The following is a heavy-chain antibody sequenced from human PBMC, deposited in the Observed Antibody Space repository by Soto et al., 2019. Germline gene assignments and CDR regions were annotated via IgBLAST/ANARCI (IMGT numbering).Heavy chain of an antibody. J-gene: IGHJ5*02. D-gene: IGHD3-22*01. CDR1: GFTFSDHY. CDR3: ASPTYYDSSA. CDR2: SRNKANSYTT. Sequence: GGSLRLSCAASGFTFSDHYMDWVRQAPGKGLEWVGRSRNKANSYTTEYAASVKGRLTVSRDDSKNSLYLQMNSLKTEDTAIYYCASPTYYDSSAWGQGTLVTVSS. V-gene: IGHV3-72*01.